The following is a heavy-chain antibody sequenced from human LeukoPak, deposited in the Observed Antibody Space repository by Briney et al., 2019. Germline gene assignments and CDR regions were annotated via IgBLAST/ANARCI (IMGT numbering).Heavy chain of an antibody. V-gene: IGHV3-48*01. CDR1: GFTFRSYS. CDR3: GRGVAVLSPSIDY. D-gene: IGHD4/OR15-4a*01. Sequence: PGGSLRLSCAASGFTFRSYSMGRLRQAPGRGLEWFSYITSGSTKNYADYVKGGFTISRDKARNSLYLQMNSLRVEDTSVYYCGRGVAVLSPSIDYWGQGTLVTVSS. CDR2: ITSGSTK. J-gene: IGHJ4*02.